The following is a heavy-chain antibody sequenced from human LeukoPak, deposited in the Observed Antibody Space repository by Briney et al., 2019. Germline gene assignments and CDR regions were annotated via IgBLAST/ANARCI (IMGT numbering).Heavy chain of an antibody. J-gene: IGHJ5*02. CDR2: IYHSGST. Sequence: SGTLSLTCAVSGGSISSSNWWSWVRQPPGKGLEWIGEIYHSGSTNYNPSLKGRVTISVDKSKNQFSLKLSSVTAADTAVYYCARDPSYGSVDSWFDPWGQGTLVTVSS. CDR3: ARDPSYGSVDSWFDP. D-gene: IGHD4-17*01. CDR1: GGSISSSNW. V-gene: IGHV4-4*02.